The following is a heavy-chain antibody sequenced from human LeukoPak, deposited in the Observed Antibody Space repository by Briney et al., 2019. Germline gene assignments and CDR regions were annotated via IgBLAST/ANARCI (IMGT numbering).Heavy chain of an antibody. Sequence: SETLSLTCAVSGVSISSSNWWSWVRQPPGKGLEWIGEIYHSGSTNYNPSLKSRVTISVDKSKNQFSLKLSSVTAADTAVYYCARDSLAGWELLRAFDIWGQGTMVTVSS. J-gene: IGHJ3*02. CDR1: GVSISSSNW. D-gene: IGHD1-26*01. V-gene: IGHV4-4*02. CDR3: ARDSLAGWELLRAFDI. CDR2: IYHSGST.